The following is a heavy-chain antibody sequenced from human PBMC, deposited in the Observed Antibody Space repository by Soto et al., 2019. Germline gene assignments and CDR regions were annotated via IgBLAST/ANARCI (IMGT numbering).Heavy chain of an antibody. V-gene: IGHV3-33*08. CDR3: ARDRGTFGGVIASDAFDI. D-gene: IGHD3-16*02. CDR2: IWYDGSNK. Sequence: GGSLRLSCAASGFTFSSYGMHWVRQAPGRGLEWVAVIWYDGSNKYYADSVKGRFTISRDNSKDTLYLQMNSLRAEDTAVYYCARDRGTFGGVIASDAFDIWGQGTMVTVSS. CDR1: GFTFSSYG. J-gene: IGHJ3*02.